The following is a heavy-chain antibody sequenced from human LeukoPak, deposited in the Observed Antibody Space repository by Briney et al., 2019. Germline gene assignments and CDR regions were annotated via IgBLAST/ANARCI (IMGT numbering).Heavy chain of an antibody. Sequence: GGSLRLSCAASGFTFSSYSMNWVRQAPGKGLEWVSSISSSSSYIYYADSVKGRFTISRDNAKSSLYLQMNSLRAEDTAVYYCARDGYRSSTSCFDYWGQGTLVTVSS. CDR2: ISSSSSYI. D-gene: IGHD2-2*01. V-gene: IGHV3-21*01. CDR1: GFTFSSYS. J-gene: IGHJ4*02. CDR3: ARDGYRSSTSCFDY.